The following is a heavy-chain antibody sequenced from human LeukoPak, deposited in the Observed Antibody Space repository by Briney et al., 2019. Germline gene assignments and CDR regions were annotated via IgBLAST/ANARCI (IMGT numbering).Heavy chain of an antibody. J-gene: IGHJ4*02. Sequence: PGGSLRLSCTASGFSFSSYAMSWVRRAPGKGLEWVSAISGNGGTTYYADSVKGRFTISRDNSKNTLYLQMNSLRAEDTAVYYCAKDYTGSTSCYDYWGQGTLVTVSS. D-gene: IGHD2-2*01. CDR1: GFSFSSYA. CDR2: ISGNGGTT. CDR3: AKDYTGSTSCYDY. V-gene: IGHV3-23*01.